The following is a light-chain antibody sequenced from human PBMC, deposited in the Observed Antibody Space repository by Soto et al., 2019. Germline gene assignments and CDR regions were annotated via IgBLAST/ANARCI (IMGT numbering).Light chain of an antibody. V-gene: IGKV3-15*01. CDR3: HQYNSWPRGT. CDR2: GAS. CDR1: QSVNLN. J-gene: IGKJ3*01. Sequence: EIVLTQSPASLSLSVGERATLSCTASQSVNLNLAWYQQKPGQPPRLLLYGASTRATGIPVRFRGSGSGTEFTLTISSLQSEDSAVYYCHQYNSWPRGTFGPGTKVEIK.